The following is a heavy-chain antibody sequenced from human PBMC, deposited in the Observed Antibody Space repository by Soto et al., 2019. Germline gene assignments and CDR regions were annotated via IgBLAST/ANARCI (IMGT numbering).Heavy chain of an antibody. CDR3: ARAWIQGVSYYYYGMDV. J-gene: IGHJ6*02. CDR2: INPNSGGT. D-gene: IGHD5-12*01. V-gene: IGHV1-2*04. CDR1: GYTFTGYY. Sequence: ASVKVSCKASGYTFTGYYMHWVRQAPGQGLEWMGWINPNSGGTNYAQKFQGWVTMTRDTSISTAYMELSRLRSDDTAAYYCARAWIQGVSYYYYGMDVWGQGTTVTVSS.